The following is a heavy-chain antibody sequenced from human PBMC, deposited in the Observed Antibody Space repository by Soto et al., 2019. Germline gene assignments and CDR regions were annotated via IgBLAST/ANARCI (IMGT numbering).Heavy chain of an antibody. D-gene: IGHD4-17*01. CDR3: ARDTVRGDYSFDI. J-gene: IGHJ3*02. Sequence: PVGSLRLSCAASGFTFSSFAMHWVRQAPGKGLEWVTVISNDGSNKNYADFVKGRFTISRDNSKSTLYLQMNSLRAADTAVYYCARDTVRGDYSFDIWAQGTMVTVSS. CDR2: ISNDGSNK. CDR1: GFTFSSFA. V-gene: IGHV3-30-3*01.